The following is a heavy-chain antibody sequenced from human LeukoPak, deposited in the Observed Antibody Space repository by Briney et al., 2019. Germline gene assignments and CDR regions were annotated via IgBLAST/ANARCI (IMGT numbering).Heavy chain of an antibody. J-gene: IGHJ3*02. D-gene: IGHD1-26*01. CDR3: ARHKLGSPFDAFDI. V-gene: IGHV4-34*01. CDR2: INHGGST. Sequence: SETLSLTCAVYGGSFSGYYWSWIRQPPGKGLEWIGEINHGGSTNYNPSLMSRVTISVDMSKNQLSLELSSVTAADTAVYHCARHKLGSPFDAFDIWGQGTMVTVSS. CDR1: GGSFSGYY.